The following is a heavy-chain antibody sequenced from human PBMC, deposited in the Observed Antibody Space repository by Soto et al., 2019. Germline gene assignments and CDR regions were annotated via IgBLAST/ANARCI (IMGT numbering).Heavy chain of an antibody. J-gene: IGHJ4*02. V-gene: IGHV4-31*03. CDR2: IYYSGST. D-gene: IGHD4-17*01. Sequence: QVQLQESGPGLVKPSQTLSLTCTVSGGSISSGGYYWSWIRQHPGKGLEWIGYIYYSGSTYYHPSLTSRVTISVDTSKNQFSLKLSSVTAADTAVYYCARTRPNYGDYEIPDYWGQGTLVTVSS. CDR1: GGSISSGGYY. CDR3: ARTRPNYGDYEIPDY.